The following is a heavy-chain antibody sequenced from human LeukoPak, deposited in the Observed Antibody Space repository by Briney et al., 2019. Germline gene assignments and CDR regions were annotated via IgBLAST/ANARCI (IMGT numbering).Heavy chain of an antibody. CDR1: GGSISSSSYY. D-gene: IGHD2-8*01. Sequence: SETLSLTCTVSGGSISSSSYYWGWIRQPPGKGLEWIGEGDHTGGTKYNPSPKSRVTISADSSKNQFSLKWYSVTAADTGLYYCAKNGQRGFSFDPWGQGTLVIVAS. CDR3: AKNGQRGFSFDP. V-gene: IGHV4-39*07. J-gene: IGHJ5*02. CDR2: GDHTGGT.